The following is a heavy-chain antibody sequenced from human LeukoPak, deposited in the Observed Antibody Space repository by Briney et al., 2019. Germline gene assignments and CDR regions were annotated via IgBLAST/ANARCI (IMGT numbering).Heavy chain of an antibody. CDR1: GFTFSSYG. CDR3: AASSGLYCSGGSCYYYYYYMDV. J-gene: IGHJ6*03. CDR2: IRYDGSNK. D-gene: IGHD2-15*01. Sequence: GGSLRLSCAASGFTFSSYGMHWVRQAPGKGLEWVAFIRYDGSNKYYADSVKGRFTISRDNSKNTLYLQMNSLRAEDTAVYYCAASSGLYCSGGSCYYYYYYMDVWGKGTTVTISS. V-gene: IGHV3-30*02.